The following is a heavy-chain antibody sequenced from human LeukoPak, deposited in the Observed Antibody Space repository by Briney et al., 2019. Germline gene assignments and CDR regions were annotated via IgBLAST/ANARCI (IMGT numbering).Heavy chain of an antibody. D-gene: IGHD1-26*01. CDR1: GGSISSYY. Sequence: SETLSLTCTVSGGSISSYYWSWIRQPPGKGLEWIGYIYYSGSTNCNPSLKSRVTISVDTSKNQFSLKLSSVTAADTAVYYCARHLLGGSYSGIAFDIWGQGTMVTVSS. V-gene: IGHV4-59*08. CDR2: IYYSGST. J-gene: IGHJ3*02. CDR3: ARHLLGGSYSGIAFDI.